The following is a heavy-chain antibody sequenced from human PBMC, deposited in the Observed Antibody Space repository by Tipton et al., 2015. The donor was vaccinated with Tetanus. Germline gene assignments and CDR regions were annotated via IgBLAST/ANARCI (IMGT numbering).Heavy chain of an antibody. CDR2: INHRGGT. CDR3: ARVSYRFPIDYGMDV. Sequence: GLVKPSETLSLTCAVSGGSFSSFYWSWIRQPPGKGLEWIGEINHRGGTSYTPSLKSRVTISVDTSKNQFSLNMTSVTAADTAVYYCARVSYRFPIDYGMDVWGQGTTVTVSS. J-gene: IGHJ6*02. CDR1: GGSFSSFY. V-gene: IGHV4-34*01. D-gene: IGHD5-18*01.